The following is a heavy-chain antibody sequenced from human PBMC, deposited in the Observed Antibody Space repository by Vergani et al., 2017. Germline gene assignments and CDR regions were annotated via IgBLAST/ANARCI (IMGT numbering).Heavy chain of an antibody. CDR2: ISYDGSNK. V-gene: IGHV3-30*04. CDR1: GFTFSSYA. D-gene: IGHD3-3*01. Sequence: QVQLVESGGGVVQPGRSLRLSCAASGFTFSSYAMHWVRPAPGKGLEWVSVISYDGSNKYYADSVKGRFTISRDNSKNTLYLQMNSLRAEDTAVYYCAKSYYDFWSGPPSGYYMDVWGKGTTVTVSS. J-gene: IGHJ6*03. CDR3: AKSYYDFWSGPPSGYYMDV.